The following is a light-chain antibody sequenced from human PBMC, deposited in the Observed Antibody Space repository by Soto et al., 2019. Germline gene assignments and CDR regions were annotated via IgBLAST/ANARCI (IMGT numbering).Light chain of an antibody. CDR2: GNN. Sequence: QSALTQPPSVSGAPGQRVIISCTGSSSNIGAGYDVHWYQQLPGTAPKVLIYGNNNRPSGVPDRFSGSKSGTSASLAITGLQAEDEADYYCQSYDSSLTGPVFGGGTKVTVL. CDR3: QSYDSSLTGPV. J-gene: IGLJ3*02. V-gene: IGLV1-40*01. CDR1: SSNIGAGYD.